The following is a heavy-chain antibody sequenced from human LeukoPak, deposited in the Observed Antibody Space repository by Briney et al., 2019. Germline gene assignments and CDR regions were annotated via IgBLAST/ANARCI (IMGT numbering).Heavy chain of an antibody. CDR2: INHSGST. D-gene: IGHD3-16*01. V-gene: IGHV4-34*01. J-gene: IGHJ5*02. CDR3: ARGVQRNGSESVGGWFDP. Sequence: PSETLSLTCAVYVGSFSGYYWGWIRQPPGKGLEWIGEINHSGSTNYNPSLKSRVTISVDTSKNQFSLKLSSVTAADTAVYYCARGVQRNGSESVGGWFDPWGQGTLVTVSS. CDR1: VGSFSGYY.